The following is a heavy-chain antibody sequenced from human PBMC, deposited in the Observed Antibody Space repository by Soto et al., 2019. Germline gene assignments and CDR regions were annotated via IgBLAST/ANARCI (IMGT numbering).Heavy chain of an antibody. CDR2: INAGNGNT. Sequence: QRLEWMGWINAGNGNTKYSQKFQGRVTITRDTSASTAYMELSSLRSEDTAVYYCASEALRTGWWAGDSYSVLAVWGQGTIVPGSS. CDR3: ASEALRTGWWAGDSYSVLAV. J-gene: IGHJ3*01. V-gene: IGHV1-3*01. D-gene: IGHD2-15*01.